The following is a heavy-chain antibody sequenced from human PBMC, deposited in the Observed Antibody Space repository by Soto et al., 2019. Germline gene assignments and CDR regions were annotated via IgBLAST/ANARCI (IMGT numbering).Heavy chain of an antibody. Sequence: EVQLVESGGGSVQPGGSLSLSCAASGFTFSTFSMNWVRQAPGRGLEWISYISGGGRPISYADSVKGRFTISRDNAKNSLYLQMDSLTAEDPAVYYCARDLGWAFDSWGQGTLVTVSS. J-gene: IGHJ4*02. V-gene: IGHV3-48*01. CDR2: ISGGGRPI. D-gene: IGHD6-19*01. CDR3: ARDLGWAFDS. CDR1: GFTFSTFS.